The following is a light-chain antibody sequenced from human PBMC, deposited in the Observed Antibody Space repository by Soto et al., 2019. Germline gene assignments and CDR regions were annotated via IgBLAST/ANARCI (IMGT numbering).Light chain of an antibody. CDR3: AAWDDNLSGFYV. J-gene: IGLJ1*01. CDR2: RNS. V-gene: IGLV1-47*01. Sequence: QSVLTQSPSASGTPGQRVTISCSGSASTIGRNYVYWYQQLPGTAPKLLIYRNSQRPSGVPDRFSGSKSGTSASLAISGLRSEDEADYYCAAWDDNLSGFYVXGDGTKVTVL. CDR1: ASTIGRNY.